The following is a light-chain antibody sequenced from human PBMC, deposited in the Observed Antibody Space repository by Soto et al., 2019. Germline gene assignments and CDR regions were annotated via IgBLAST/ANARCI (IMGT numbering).Light chain of an antibody. CDR3: QQYDQWWT. CDR2: AAS. V-gene: IGKV1-39*01. J-gene: IGKJ1*01. CDR1: ESISRH. Sequence: DIQMSQSPSSLSASVGDRVTITCRAAESISRHLNWYQQKPGRAPDLLIYAASTLQNGVPSRFTGSGSGTEFTLTITGLQLEDFGVYFCQQYDQWWTFGQGTKVDIK.